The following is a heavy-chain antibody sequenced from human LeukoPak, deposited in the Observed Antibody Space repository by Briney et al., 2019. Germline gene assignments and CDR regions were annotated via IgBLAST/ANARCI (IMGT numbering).Heavy chain of an antibody. D-gene: IGHD3-16*02. CDR3: ARDGMITFGGVIVPYYFDY. CDR2: INPNSGGT. J-gene: IGHJ4*02. V-gene: IGHV1-2*02. CDR1: GYTFTGYY. Sequence: ASVKVSCKASGYTFTGYYMHWVRQAPGQGLEWMGWINPNSGGTNYAQKFQGRVTMTRDTSISTAYMELSSLRSEDMAVYYCARDGMITFGGVIVPYYFDYWGQGTLVTVSS.